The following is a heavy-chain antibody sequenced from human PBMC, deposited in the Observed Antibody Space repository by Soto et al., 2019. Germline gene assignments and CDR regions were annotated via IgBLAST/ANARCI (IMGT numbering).Heavy chain of an antibody. D-gene: IGHD2-2*01. CDR2: ISSNGGST. V-gene: IGHV3-64D*06. Sequence: PGGSLRLSCSASGFTFSSYAMHWVRQAPGKGLEYVSAISSNGGSTYYADSVKGRFTISRDNSKNTLYLQMSSLRAEDTAAYYCVKVYCSSTSCQDYYFDYWGQGTLVTVSS. J-gene: IGHJ4*02. CDR1: GFTFSSYA. CDR3: VKVYCSSTSCQDYYFDY.